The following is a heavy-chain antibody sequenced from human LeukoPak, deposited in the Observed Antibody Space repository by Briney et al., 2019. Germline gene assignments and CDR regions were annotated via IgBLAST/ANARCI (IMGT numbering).Heavy chain of an antibody. Sequence: GGSLRLSCAASGFTFPNYVMSWVRQAPGKGLEWVSGISGSGGNTYYADSVKGRFTISRDNSKNKLYLQMNSLRAEDAAVYYCANEYSKGDVWGQGTMVTVSS. CDR1: GFTFPNYV. V-gene: IGHV3-23*01. D-gene: IGHD4-11*01. CDR3: ANEYSKGDV. CDR2: ISGSGGNT. J-gene: IGHJ3*01.